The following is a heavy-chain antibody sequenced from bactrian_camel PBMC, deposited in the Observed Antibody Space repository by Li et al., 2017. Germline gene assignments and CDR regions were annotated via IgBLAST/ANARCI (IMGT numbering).Heavy chain of an antibody. D-gene: IGHD3*01. CDR1: GIAEGTNC. CDR3: ALRMVAFPAICPARPDQYDL. Sequence: VQLVESGGGSVQAGGSLRLSCEVSGIAEGTNCIGWFRQAPGKEREGVAAIMIVGATTYYADSVKGRFTISQDLAKNTLYLQMNNLQPDDTAMYYCALRMVAFPAICPARPDQYDLWGQGTQVTVS. CDR2: IMIVGATT. J-gene: IGHJ4*01. V-gene: IGHV3S31*01.